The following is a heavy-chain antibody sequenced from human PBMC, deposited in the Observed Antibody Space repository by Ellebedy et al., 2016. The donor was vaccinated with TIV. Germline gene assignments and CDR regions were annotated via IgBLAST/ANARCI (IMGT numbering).Heavy chain of an antibody. CDR2: IYYSGST. CDR1: GGSISSGGYY. Sequence: LRLXCTVSGGSISSGGYYWSWIRQHPGKGLEWIGYIYYSGSTYYNPSLKSRVTISVDTSKNQFSLKLSSVTAADTAVYYCAGDRLNYGMDVWGQGTTVTVSS. D-gene: IGHD3-16*01. CDR3: AGDRLNYGMDV. V-gene: IGHV4-31*03. J-gene: IGHJ6*02.